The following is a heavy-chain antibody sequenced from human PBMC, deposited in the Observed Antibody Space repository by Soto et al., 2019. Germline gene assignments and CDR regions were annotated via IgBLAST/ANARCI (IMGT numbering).Heavy chain of an antibody. CDR1: GFTFGSYA. CDR3: VRTIVVVPTGAFDI. Sequence: PGGSLRLACAASGFTFGSYAMHWVRQAPGKGLEWVAVISYDGSNKYYADSVKGRFTISRDNSKNTLYLQMNSLRAEDTAVYYCVRTIVVVPTGAFDIRGQGTMVTGSS. CDR2: ISYDGSNK. D-gene: IGHD3-22*01. J-gene: IGHJ3*02. V-gene: IGHV3-30-3*01.